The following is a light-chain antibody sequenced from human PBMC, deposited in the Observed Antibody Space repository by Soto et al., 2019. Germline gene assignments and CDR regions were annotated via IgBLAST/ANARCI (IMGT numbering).Light chain of an antibody. V-gene: IGKV3-15*01. Sequence: EIVMTQSPATLSVSPGDRATLSCRASQGVSSDLAWYQQKPGQAPRLLIFGASTRATDIPARFSGSGSGTEFTLTISSLQSEDFAVYYCQQYSNWPPVLTFGGGTKVDIK. CDR1: QGVSSD. J-gene: IGKJ4*01. CDR2: GAS. CDR3: QQYSNWPPVLT.